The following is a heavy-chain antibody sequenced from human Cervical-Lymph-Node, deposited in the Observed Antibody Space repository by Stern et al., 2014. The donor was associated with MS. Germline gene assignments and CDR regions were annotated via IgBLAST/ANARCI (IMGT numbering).Heavy chain of an antibody. J-gene: IGHJ3*02. CDR3: ARDHRARYYYDSSDI. Sequence: VHLVESGGGVVQPGRSLRLSCAASGFTFSSYGMHWVRQAPGKGLEWVAVIWYDGSNKYYADSVKGRFTISSDNSKNTLYLQMNSLRAEDTAVYYCARDHRARYYYDSSDIWGQGTMVTVSS. CDR2: IWYDGSNK. D-gene: IGHD3-22*01. CDR1: GFTFSSYG. V-gene: IGHV3-33*01.